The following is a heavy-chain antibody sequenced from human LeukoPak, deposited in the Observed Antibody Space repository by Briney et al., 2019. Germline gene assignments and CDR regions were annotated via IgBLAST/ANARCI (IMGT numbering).Heavy chain of an antibody. J-gene: IGHJ4*02. CDR1: GFIFSDCA. Sequence: PGGSLRLSCAGSGFIFSDCAIHWVRQASGKGLEWVGRIDTRDKSSATAYAASVKGRFTISRDEPKNTAYLQMNSLKTEDTAVYYCTRRSGDDSRGYYDYWGQGTLVTVSS. CDR2: IDTRDKSSAT. D-gene: IGHD3-22*01. CDR3: TRRSGDDSRGYYDY. V-gene: IGHV3-73*01.